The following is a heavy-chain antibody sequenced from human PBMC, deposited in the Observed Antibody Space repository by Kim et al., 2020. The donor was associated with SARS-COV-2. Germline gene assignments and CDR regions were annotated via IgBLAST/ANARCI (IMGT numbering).Heavy chain of an antibody. CDR2: ISYDGSNQ. J-gene: IGHJ6*02. V-gene: IGHV3-30*18. Sequence: GGSLRLSCAASGFTFSSYGMHWVRQAPGKGLEWVALISYDGSNQYFADSVKGRFIISRDNSKNTLYLQMNSLRPEDTAVYYCAKDGPYSSSSIYYYYGMDVWGQGTTVTVSS. CDR3: AKDGPYSSSSIYYYYGMDV. CDR1: GFTFSSYG. D-gene: IGHD6-6*01.